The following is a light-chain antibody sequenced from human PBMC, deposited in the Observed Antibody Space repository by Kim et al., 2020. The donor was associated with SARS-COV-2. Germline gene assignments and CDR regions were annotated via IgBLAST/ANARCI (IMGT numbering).Light chain of an antibody. J-gene: IGKJ1*01. Sequence: DIQMTQSPSTLSASVGDRVTISCRASQSISNWLAWYQQKPGKAPKLLIYKASSLESGVPSRFSGSGSGTEFTLTISSLQPDDFATYYCQQYNYYSWTFGQGTKVDIK. CDR3: QQYNYYSWT. CDR1: QSISNW. V-gene: IGKV1-5*03. CDR2: KAS.